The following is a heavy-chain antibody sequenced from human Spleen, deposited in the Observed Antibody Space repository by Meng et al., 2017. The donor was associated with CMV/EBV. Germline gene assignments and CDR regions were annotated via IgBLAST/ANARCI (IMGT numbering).Heavy chain of an antibody. D-gene: IGHD3-9*01. V-gene: IGHV3-30*04. J-gene: IGHJ6*02. Sequence: GESLKISCAASGFNFSNYAMFWVRQAPGKGLEWVAVISHDGDHKYYVDSVKGRFTISRDNSKNTMYLQVNRLRDEDTAVYYCAKDSIPDISYYYYGMDVWGQGTTVTVSS. CDR2: ISHDGDHK. CDR3: AKDSIPDISYYYYGMDV. CDR1: GFNFSNYA.